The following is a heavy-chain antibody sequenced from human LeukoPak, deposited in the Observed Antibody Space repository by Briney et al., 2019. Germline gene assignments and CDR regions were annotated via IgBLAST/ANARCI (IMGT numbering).Heavy chain of an antibody. J-gene: IGHJ4*02. CDR2: INPDGNKK. V-gene: IGHV3-7*01. CDR3: ARDLAYSRLDY. CDR1: GLTFSSSW. D-gene: IGHD5-18*01. Sequence: PGGSLRLSCAVSGLTFSSSWMDWVRQAPGKGLEWVASINPDGNKKYSADSVKGRFTISRDNAENSLYLQMNSLRVEDTAFYYSARDLAYSRLDYWGQGMLVTVSS.